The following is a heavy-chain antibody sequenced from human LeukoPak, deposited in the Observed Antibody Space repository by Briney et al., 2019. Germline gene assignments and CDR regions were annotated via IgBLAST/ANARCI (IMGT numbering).Heavy chain of an antibody. V-gene: IGHV3-23*01. J-gene: IGHJ4*02. Sequence: GGSLRLSCAASGFTFSTYAISWVRQAPGKGLEWVSAISGSGGNSYYADSVKGRFTISRDNSKNTLYLQMNSLRAEDTAVYYCAKDPGGEVAAAFDYWGQGTLVTVSS. CDR3: AKDPGGEVAAAFDY. D-gene: IGHD6-13*01. CDR1: GFTFSTYA. CDR2: ISGSGGNS.